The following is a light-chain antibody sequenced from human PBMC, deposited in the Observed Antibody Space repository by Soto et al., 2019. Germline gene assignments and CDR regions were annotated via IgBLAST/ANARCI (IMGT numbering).Light chain of an antibody. Sequence: QSVLTQPPSVSAAPVQQVTISCSGSSSNIGDNYVSWYQHLPGTAPKLVVYDNDRRPSGIPGRFSGSKSGTSATLVITGLQTGDEDDYYCGTWDDRLDGNYVFGTGTKLTVL. J-gene: IGLJ1*01. CDR2: DND. V-gene: IGLV1-51*01. CDR3: GTWDDRLDGNYV. CDR1: SSNIGDNY.